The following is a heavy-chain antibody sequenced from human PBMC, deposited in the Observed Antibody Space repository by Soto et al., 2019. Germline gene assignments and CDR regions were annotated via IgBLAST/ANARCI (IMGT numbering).Heavy chain of an antibody. V-gene: IGHV4-61*08. D-gene: IGHD3-22*01. CDR3: ARDPTVYYYDSSGYPHWFDP. CDR2: IYYSGST. J-gene: IGHJ5*02. Sequence: SGPTLVNPTQTLTLTCTFSGFSLSTSGVGVVWIRQPPGKGLEWIGYIYYSGSTNYNPSLKSRVTISVDTSKKQFSLKLSSVTAADTAVYYCARDPTVYYYDSSGYPHWFDPWGQGTLVTVSS. CDR1: GFSLSTSGVG.